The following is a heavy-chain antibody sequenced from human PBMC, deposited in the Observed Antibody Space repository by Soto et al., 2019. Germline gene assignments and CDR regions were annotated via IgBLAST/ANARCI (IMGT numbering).Heavy chain of an antibody. CDR1: GFSLSTSGMC. J-gene: IGHJ6*02. CDR3: ARIKAGGGYDFWSGYPSPYYYYGMDV. D-gene: IGHD3-3*01. CDR2: IDWDDDK. V-gene: IGHV2-70*11. Sequence: SGPTLVNPTQTLTLTCTFSGFSLSTSGMCVSWIRQPPGKALEWLARIDWDDDKYYSTSLKTRLTISKDTSKNQVVLTMTNMDPVDTATYYCARIKAGGGYDFWSGYPSPYYYYGMDVWGQGTTVTVSS.